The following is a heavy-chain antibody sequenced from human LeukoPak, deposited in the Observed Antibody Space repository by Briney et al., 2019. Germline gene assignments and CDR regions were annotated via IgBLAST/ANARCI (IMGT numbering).Heavy chain of an antibody. CDR1: GFTVSSNY. CDR2: IYSGGNT. CDR3: ARDPDSPYGDVDY. D-gene: IGHD4-17*01. J-gene: IGHJ4*02. V-gene: IGHV3-53*01. Sequence: GGSLRLSCAASGFTVSSNYMSWVRQAPGKGLEWVSVIYSGGNTDYADSVRGRFTISRDNSKNTLYLQMSSLRAEDTAVYYCARDPDSPYGDVDYWGQGTLVTVSS.